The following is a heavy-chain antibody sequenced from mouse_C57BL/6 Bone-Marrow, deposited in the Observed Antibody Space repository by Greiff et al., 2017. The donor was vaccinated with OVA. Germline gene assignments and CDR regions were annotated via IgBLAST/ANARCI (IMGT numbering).Heavy chain of an antibody. D-gene: IGHD1-1*01. J-gene: IGHJ2*01. CDR1: GYAFSSSW. CDR2: IYPGDGDT. CDR3: ARLGTTVVARWDRDY. V-gene: IGHV1-82*01. Sequence: VQLVESGPELVKPGASVKISCKASGYAFSSSWMNWVKQRPGKGLEWIGRIYPGDGDTNYNGKFKGKATLTADKSSSTAYMQLSSLTSEDSAVYFCARLGTTVVARWDRDYWGQGTTLTVSS.